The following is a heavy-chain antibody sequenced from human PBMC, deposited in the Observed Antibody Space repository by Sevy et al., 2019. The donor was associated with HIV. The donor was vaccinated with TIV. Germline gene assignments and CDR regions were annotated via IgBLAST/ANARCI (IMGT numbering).Heavy chain of an antibody. D-gene: IGHD1-1*01. CDR1: GFTFSTYT. Sequence: GGSLRLSCTASGFTFSTYTLTWVRQAPGKGLEWVSSITPDDTHYADSVRGRFSVSRDNSKNTLYLQRDSLTVDDTAVYYCARHAQTWRGPWYGTSGADRWGQGTLVTVSS. V-gene: IGHV3-23*01. CDR2: ITPDDT. CDR3: ARHAQTWRGPWYGTSGADR. J-gene: IGHJ5*02.